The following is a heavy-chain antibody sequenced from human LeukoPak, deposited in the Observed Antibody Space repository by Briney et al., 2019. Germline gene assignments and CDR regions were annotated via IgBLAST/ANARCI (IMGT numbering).Heavy chain of an antibody. CDR2: IFPSGGEI. CDR3: ATYRQVLLPFES. V-gene: IGHV3-23*01. J-gene: IGHJ4*02. Sequence: GGSLRLSCAASRFTFGSSWMSWVRQAPGKGLEWASSIFPSGGEIHYADSVRGRFTISRDNSKSTLSLQMNSLRAEDTAIYYCATYRQVLLPFESWGQGTLVTVSS. CDR1: RFTFGSSW. D-gene: IGHD2-8*02.